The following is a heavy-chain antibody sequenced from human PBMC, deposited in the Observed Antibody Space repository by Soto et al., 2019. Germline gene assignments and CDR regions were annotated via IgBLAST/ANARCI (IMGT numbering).Heavy chain of an antibody. CDR1: GFNFEDFA. CDR2: IRNKAYLATT. V-gene: IGHV3-49*03. J-gene: IGHJ4*02. CDR3: ARTNYFDSRGYYFDS. D-gene: IGHD3-10*01. Sequence: PGGSLRLSCTTSGFNFEDFAMSWFRQAPGKGLEWVSLIRNKAYLATTEYAASVKGRFTISRDNSKSIADLHMNYLDTDDTAVYFCARTNYFDSRGYYFDSWGRGTLVTVSS.